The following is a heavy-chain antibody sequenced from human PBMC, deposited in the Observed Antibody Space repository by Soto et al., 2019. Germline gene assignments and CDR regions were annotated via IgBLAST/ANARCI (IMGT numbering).Heavy chain of an antibody. V-gene: IGHV4-34*01. Sequence: LETPSPPFAVYGGSFSDFYWSWIRPPPGKGLEWIGEINHSGSTNYNPSLKSRVTISVDTSKNQFSLKLTSVTVADAAVYYCARARQSSIDARRYFQHWGQGTLVTVSS. J-gene: IGHJ1*01. D-gene: IGHD6-19*01. CDR2: INHSGST. CDR1: GGSFSDFY. CDR3: ARARQSSIDARRYFQH.